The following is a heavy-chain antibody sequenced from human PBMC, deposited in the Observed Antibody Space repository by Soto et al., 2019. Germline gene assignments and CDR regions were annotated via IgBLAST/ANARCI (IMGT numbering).Heavy chain of an antibody. V-gene: IGHV3-23*01. CDR1: GFTFSSYA. J-gene: IGHJ4*02. D-gene: IGHD3-22*01. CDR2: ISGSGGST. CDR3: ASSPGDYDSSGGN. Sequence: EVQLLESGGGLVQPGGSLRLSCAASGFTFSSYAMSWVRQAPGKGLEWVSAISGSGGSTYYADSVKGRFTISRDNSKNTLYLQMNSLIAEDTAVYYCASSPGDYDSSGGNWGQGTLVTVSS.